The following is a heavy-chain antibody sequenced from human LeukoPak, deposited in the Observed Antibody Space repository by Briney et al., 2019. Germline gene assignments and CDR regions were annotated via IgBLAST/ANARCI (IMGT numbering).Heavy chain of an antibody. CDR1: GLTFNSYA. J-gene: IGHJ4*02. D-gene: IGHD2-8*02. Sequence: QPGGSLRLSCAGSGLTFNSYAMIWVRQPPGKGLEWVSSIFPSGGEIHYADSVRGRFTISRDNSKSTLSLQMNSLRAEDTAIYYCATYRQVLLPFESWGQGTLVTVSS. CDR3: ATYRQVLLPFES. V-gene: IGHV3-23*01. CDR2: IFPSGGEI.